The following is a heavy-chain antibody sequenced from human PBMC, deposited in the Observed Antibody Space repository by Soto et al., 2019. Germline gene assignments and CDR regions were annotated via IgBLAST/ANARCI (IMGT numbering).Heavy chain of an antibody. J-gene: IGHJ4*02. CDR2: ISGSGGST. CDR1: GITFTAYA. Sequence: EVQLLESGGGLVQPGGSLRLSCAASGITFTAYAMSWVRQAPGKGLEWVSSISGSGGSTYYADSVKGRLTISRDNSKNTLYLQMNSLSAEDTPVYYCATIIIPAATNFYWGQGTLVTVSS. CDR3: ATIIIPAATNFY. V-gene: IGHV3-23*01. D-gene: IGHD2-2*01.